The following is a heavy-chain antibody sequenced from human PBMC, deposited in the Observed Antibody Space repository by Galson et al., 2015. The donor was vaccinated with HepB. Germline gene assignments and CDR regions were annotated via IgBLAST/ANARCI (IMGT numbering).Heavy chain of an antibody. V-gene: IGHV3-30*03. Sequence: SLRLSCAASGFTFSSYGMHWVRQAPGKGLEWVAVISYDGSNKYYADSVKGRFTISRDNSKNTLYLQMNSLRAEDTAVYYCARDSGRSIAAEIDYWGQGTLVTVSS. CDR3: ARDSGRSIAAEIDY. J-gene: IGHJ4*02. D-gene: IGHD6-13*01. CDR2: ISYDGSNK. CDR1: GFTFSSYG.